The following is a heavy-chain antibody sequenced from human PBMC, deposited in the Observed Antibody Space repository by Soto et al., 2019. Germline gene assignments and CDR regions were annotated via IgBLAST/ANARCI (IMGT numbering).Heavy chain of an antibody. CDR1: GFTFSNYA. J-gene: IGHJ4*02. Sequence: QVQLVESGGGVVQPGRSLRLSCAASGFTFSNYAMHWVRQAPGKGLEWVAVISYDGNNKYYADSVKGRFTISIDNSRNTLYLQMNTLRAEDTAVYYCARDKFSGGYYYFDYWGQGTLVTVSS. CDR2: ISYDGNNK. V-gene: IGHV3-30-3*01. D-gene: IGHD3-22*01. CDR3: ARDKFSGGYYYFDY.